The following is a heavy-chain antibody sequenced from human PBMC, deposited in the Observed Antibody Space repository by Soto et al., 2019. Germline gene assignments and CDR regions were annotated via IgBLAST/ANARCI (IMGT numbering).Heavy chain of an antibody. J-gene: IGHJ4*02. CDR1: GFSLSTSGVG. CDR2: IYWDDDK. V-gene: IGHV2-5*02. CDR3: AHRRRYYDSSGYYYLDY. D-gene: IGHD3-22*01. Sequence: QITLKESGPTLVKPTQTLTLTCTFSGFSLSTSGVGVGWIRQPPGKALEWLALIYWDDDKRYSPSLKSRLTITKDTSKNQVVLTMTNMDPVATATYYCAHRRRYYDSSGYYYLDYWGQGTLVTVSS.